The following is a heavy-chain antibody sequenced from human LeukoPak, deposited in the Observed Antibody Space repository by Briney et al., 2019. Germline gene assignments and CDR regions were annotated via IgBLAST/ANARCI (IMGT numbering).Heavy chain of an antibody. Sequence: SETLSLTCTVSGGSISSSSYYWGWIRQPPGKGLEWIGSIYYSGSTYYNPSLKSRVTISVDTSKNQFSLKLSSVTAADTAVYYCAMETMIVVSLDPWGQGTLVTVSS. J-gene: IGHJ5*02. V-gene: IGHV4-39*01. CDR2: IYYSGST. CDR1: GGSISSSSYY. CDR3: AMETMIVVSLDP. D-gene: IGHD3-22*01.